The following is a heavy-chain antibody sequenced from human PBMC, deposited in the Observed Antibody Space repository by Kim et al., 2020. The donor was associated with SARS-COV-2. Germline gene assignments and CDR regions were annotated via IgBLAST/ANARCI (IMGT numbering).Heavy chain of an antibody. J-gene: IGHJ4*02. CDR1: GFTFSSYA. V-gene: IGHV3-23*01. CDR2: ISGSGGST. D-gene: IGHD3-22*01. CDR3: AKDLEIVVVQEHYFDY. Sequence: GGSLRLSCAASGFTFSSYAMSWVRQAPGKGLEWVSAISGSGGSTYYADSVKGRFTISRDNSKNTLYLQMNSLRAEDTAVYYCAKDLEIVVVQEHYFDYWGQGTLVTVSS.